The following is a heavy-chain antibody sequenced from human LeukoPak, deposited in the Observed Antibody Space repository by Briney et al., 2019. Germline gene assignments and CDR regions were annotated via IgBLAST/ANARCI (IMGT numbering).Heavy chain of an antibody. Sequence: GSLRLSCAASGFTFSSYSMNWVRQAPGKGLEWVSSISSSGSYIYYADSVKGRFTISRDNAKNSLYLQMNSLRAEDTAVYYCARDGWGGQQLVRYYFDYWGQGTLVTVSS. J-gene: IGHJ4*02. CDR2: ISSSGSYI. D-gene: IGHD6-13*01. V-gene: IGHV3-21*01. CDR1: GFTFSSYS. CDR3: ARDGWGGQQLVRYYFDY.